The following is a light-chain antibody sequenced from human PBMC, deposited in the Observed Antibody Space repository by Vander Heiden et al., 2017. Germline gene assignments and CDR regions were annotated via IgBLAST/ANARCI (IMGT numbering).Light chain of an antibody. Sequence: MVLPQSPSTLSVSPGERAPLSCRASQRVSSNLAWYQQKPGPAPRPPIYGATTRAPGIPARFSGSRSGTEFTPPISSLQSEDFSVYYWQPYKHWPRTFGQGTKVEIK. V-gene: IGKV3-15*01. CDR2: GAT. CDR3: QPYKHWPRT. CDR1: QRVSSN. J-gene: IGKJ1*01.